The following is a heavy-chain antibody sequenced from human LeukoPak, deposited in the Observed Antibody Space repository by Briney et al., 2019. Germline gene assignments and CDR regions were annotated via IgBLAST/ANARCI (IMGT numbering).Heavy chain of an antibody. CDR1: GFTFSSYA. D-gene: IGHD5-18*01. CDR2: ISGSGGST. V-gene: IGHV3-23*01. J-gene: IGHJ4*02. CDR3: AKDRTAMVLHFDY. Sequence: GGSLRLSCAASGFTFSSYAMSWVRQAPEKGLEWVSAISGSGGSTYYADSVKGRFTISRDNSKNTLYLQMNSLRAEDTAVYYCAKDRTAMVLHFDYWGQGTLVTVSS.